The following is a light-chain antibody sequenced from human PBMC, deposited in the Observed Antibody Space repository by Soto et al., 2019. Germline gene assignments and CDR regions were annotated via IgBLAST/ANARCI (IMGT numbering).Light chain of an antibody. CDR1: QSVSSW. CDR2: KAS. CDR3: QQYKSNPLS. V-gene: IGKV1-5*03. Sequence: DIQMTQSPSTLSASVGDRVTITCRASQSVSSWLAWYQQKPGKVPKLLIYKASTLQSGVPSRFSGSGSGTEFTRTISSLQPDDFAAYYCQQYKSNPLSFGGGTKVEIK. J-gene: IGKJ4*01.